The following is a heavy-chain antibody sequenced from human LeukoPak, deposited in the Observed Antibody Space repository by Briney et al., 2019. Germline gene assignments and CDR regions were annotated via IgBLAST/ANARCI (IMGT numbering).Heavy chain of an antibody. Sequence: GGSLRLSCAASGFTFSSYGMHWVRQAPGKGLEWVAVISYDGSNKYYADSVKGRFTISRDNSKNTLYLQMNSLRAEDTAVYYCARDRTGEASWIDYWGQGTLVTVSS. V-gene: IGHV3-30*03. CDR3: ARDRTGEASWIDY. D-gene: IGHD3-10*01. CDR2: ISYDGSNK. J-gene: IGHJ4*02. CDR1: GFTFSSYG.